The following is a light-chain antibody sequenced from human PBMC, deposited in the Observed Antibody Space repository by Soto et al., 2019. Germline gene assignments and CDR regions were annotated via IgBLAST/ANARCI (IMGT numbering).Light chain of an antibody. CDR1: LAITNY. Sequence: DIQMTQSPSSLSAFVGDRVTITCRASLAITNYLAWYQQKPGKVPKLLIYGASTLQSGVPSRFAGSGSGTEFSLTITSLQPEDGATYYCQRHNTVPWTCGQGTKVEIK. CDR2: GAS. CDR3: QRHNTVPWT. J-gene: IGKJ1*01. V-gene: IGKV1-27*01.